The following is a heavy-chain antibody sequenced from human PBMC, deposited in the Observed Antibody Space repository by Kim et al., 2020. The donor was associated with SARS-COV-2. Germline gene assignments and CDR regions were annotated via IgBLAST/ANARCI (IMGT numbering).Heavy chain of an antibody. V-gene: IGHV1-3*01. CDR3: TRRGCESGSYSRFDY. J-gene: IGHJ4*02. Sequence: QNFQGRVTITRDTSASTAYMELSSLTSEDTAVYYCTRRGCESGSYSRFDYWGQGTLVTVSS. D-gene: IGHD1-26*01.